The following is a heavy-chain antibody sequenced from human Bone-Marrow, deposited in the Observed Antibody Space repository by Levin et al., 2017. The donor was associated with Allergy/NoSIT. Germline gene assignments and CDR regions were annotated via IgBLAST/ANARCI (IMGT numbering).Heavy chain of an antibody. CDR2: INSDGSST. CDR3: ARGVVVVPAAMFRDAFDI. J-gene: IGHJ3*02. D-gene: IGHD2-2*01. V-gene: IGHV3-74*01. Sequence: PGGSLRLSCAASGFTFSSYWMHWVRQAPGKGLVWVSRINSDGSSTSYADSVKGRFTISRDNAKNTLYLQMNSLRAEDTAVYYCARGVVVVPAAMFRDAFDIWGQGTMVTVSS. CDR1: GFTFSSYW.